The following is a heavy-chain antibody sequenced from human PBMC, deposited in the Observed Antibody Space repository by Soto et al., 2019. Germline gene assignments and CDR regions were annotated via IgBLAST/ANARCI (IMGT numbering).Heavy chain of an antibody. J-gene: IGHJ4*02. D-gene: IGHD2-2*01. V-gene: IGHV4-59*01. Sequence: SETLSLTCTVSGGSISSYYWSWIRQPPGKGLEWIGYIYYSGSTNYNPSLESRVTISVDTSKNQFSLKLSSVTAADTAVYYCARVMGYQLLDYWGKGTLVTVS. CDR1: GGSISSYY. CDR3: ARVMGYQLLDY. CDR2: IYYSGST.